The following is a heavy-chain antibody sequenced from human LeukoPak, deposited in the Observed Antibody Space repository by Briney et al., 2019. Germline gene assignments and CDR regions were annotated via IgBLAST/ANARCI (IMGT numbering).Heavy chain of an antibody. Sequence: GGSLRLSCAASGFTFSDYYMSWIRQAPGKGLEWVSYISSSGNTIYYADSVKGRFTISRDNAKNSLHLQMNSLRAEDAAVYYCASRPSSSCPNWGQGTLVTVSS. D-gene: IGHD6-13*01. CDR2: ISSSGNTI. CDR3: ASRPSSSCPN. J-gene: IGHJ4*02. V-gene: IGHV3-11*04. CDR1: GFTFSDYY.